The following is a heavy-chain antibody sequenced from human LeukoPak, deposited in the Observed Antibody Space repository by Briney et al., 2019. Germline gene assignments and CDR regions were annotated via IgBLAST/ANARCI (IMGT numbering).Heavy chain of an antibody. CDR3: ARGVGYDDTLGSYYGFFDY. CDR1: GYSITRTYS. J-gene: IGHJ4*02. V-gene: IGHV4-38-2*02. D-gene: IGHD3-22*01. CDR2: LYDSGSS. Sequence: RTSETLSLTCSVSGYSITRTYSWGWVRQSPGKGLEWIGSLYDSGSSYYNPSLKSRVTLSVDTSKNELSLQLSSVTAADTAVYFCARGVGYDDTLGSYYGFFDYWGQGTLVAVSS.